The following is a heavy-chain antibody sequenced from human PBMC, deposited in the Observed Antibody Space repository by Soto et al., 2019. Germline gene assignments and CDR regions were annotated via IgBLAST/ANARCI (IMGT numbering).Heavy chain of an antibody. V-gene: IGHV3-53*01. CDR1: GFTVSTSY. D-gene: IGHD6-13*01. CDR2: IYSGGDT. J-gene: IGHJ4*02. Sequence: EVHLVESGGGLIQPGGSLRLSCAASGFTVSTSYMSWVRQAPGTGLQWVSVIYSGGDTDYADSVKGRFTIARDNSKHTLSLQMNSLRAEDTAVYYCATGGAAAGFEWWYFDHWGQGIRVTVSS. CDR3: ATGGAAAGFEWWYFDH.